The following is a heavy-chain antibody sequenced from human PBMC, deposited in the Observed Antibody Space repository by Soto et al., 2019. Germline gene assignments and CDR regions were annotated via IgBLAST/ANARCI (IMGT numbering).Heavy chain of an antibody. CDR2: ISGSGGST. CDR3: AKDIGYYDYIWGSYRYGH. CDR1: GFTFSSYA. J-gene: IGHJ4*02. V-gene: IGHV3-23*01. D-gene: IGHD3-16*02. Sequence: GGSLRLSCAASGFTFSSYAMSWVRQAPGKGLEWVSAISGSGGSTYYADSVKGRFTISRDNSKNTLYLEMNSLRAEDTAVYYCAKDIGYYDYIWGSYRYGHWGQGTLVTVSS.